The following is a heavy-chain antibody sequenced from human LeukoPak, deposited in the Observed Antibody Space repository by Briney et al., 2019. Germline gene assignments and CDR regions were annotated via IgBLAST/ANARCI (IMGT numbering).Heavy chain of an antibody. Sequence: GGSLRLSCAASGFTFSNYAMTWVRQGPGKGLEWVSVIGGSDGSTHYADSVKGRFTISRDNSKNTLNLQMNSLRAEDTAVYYCAKDSSGWYYYYGMDVWGQGTTVTVSS. J-gene: IGHJ6*02. D-gene: IGHD6-19*01. CDR2: IGGSDGST. V-gene: IGHV3-23*01. CDR1: GFTFSNYA. CDR3: AKDSSGWYYYYGMDV.